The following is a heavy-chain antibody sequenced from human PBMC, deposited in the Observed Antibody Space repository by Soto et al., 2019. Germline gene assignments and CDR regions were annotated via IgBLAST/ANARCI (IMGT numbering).Heavy chain of an antibody. V-gene: IGHV3-30-3*01. Sequence: GGSLRLSCAASGFTLSSYAMHWVRQAPGKGLEWVAVISYDGSNKYYADSVKGRFTISRDNSKKTLYLQMNSLRAEDTAVYYCARDGQDIVVVPAAIPGGYYYDYGKDVWGQGTTVTVSS. CDR2: ISYDGSNK. CDR1: GFTLSSYA. J-gene: IGHJ6*02. D-gene: IGHD2-2*02. CDR3: ARDGQDIVVVPAAIPGGYYYDYGKDV.